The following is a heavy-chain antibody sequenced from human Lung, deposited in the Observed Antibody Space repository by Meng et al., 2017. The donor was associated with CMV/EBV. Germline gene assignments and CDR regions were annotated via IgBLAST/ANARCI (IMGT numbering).Heavy chain of an antibody. J-gene: IGHJ4*02. V-gene: IGHV3-30*04. CDR2: ISYDGSNK. CDR3: ARDLSYYDSSGYRFDY. CDR1: GFTFSSYA. Sequence: GGPLRLXFAAPGFTFSSYAMHWVRQAPGKGLEWVAVISYDGSNKYYADPVKGRFTISRDNSKNTLYLQMNSLRAEDTAVYYCARDLSYYDSSGYRFDYWGQGXLVTVSS. D-gene: IGHD3-22*01.